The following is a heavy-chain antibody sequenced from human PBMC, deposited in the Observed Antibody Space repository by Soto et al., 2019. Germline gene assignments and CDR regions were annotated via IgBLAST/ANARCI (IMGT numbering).Heavy chain of an antibody. V-gene: IGHV3-23*01. CDR3: AKIGDILTGYYTTTNFDY. Sequence: PGGSLRLSCAASGFTFSSYAMSWVRQAPGKGLEWVSAISGSGGSTYYADSVKGRFTISRDNSKNTLYLQMNSLRAEDTAVYYCAKIGDILTGYYTTTNFDYWGQGTLVTVSS. CDR2: ISGSGGST. CDR1: GFTFSSYA. D-gene: IGHD3-9*01. J-gene: IGHJ4*02.